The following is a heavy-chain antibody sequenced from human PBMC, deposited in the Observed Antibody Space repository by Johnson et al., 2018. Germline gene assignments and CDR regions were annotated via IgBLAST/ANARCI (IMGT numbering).Heavy chain of an antibody. Sequence: EVQLVETGGGLVQPGGSLRLSCAASGFSVSDHYMDWVRQAPGKGLEWVGRTRNKVNRYTTEYAASVKGRFPISRDDSKHSLYLQMGSLKTDDTAVYYCARVPDISGWGPFDYWGQGHLVTVSS. J-gene: IGHJ4*02. CDR2: TRNKVNRYTT. CDR3: ARVPDISGWGPFDY. V-gene: IGHV3-72*01. CDR1: GFSVSDHY. D-gene: IGHD6-19*01.